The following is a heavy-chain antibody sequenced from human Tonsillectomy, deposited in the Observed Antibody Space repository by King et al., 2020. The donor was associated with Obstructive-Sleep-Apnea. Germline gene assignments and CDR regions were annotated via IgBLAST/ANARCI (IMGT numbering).Heavy chain of an antibody. J-gene: IGHJ4*02. CDR2: ITRNSGGT. CDR3: ARDRACSGGSGTGFDY. V-gene: IGHV1-2*04. D-gene: IGHD2-15*01. CDR1: GCPFPGYS. Sequence: VPLVASGAAVTQPGASVQVSCPASGCPFPGYSLHWVRQAPGQGLEWMGWITRNSGGTHCAQTFPGWVTLPRDTSISLASMALSRLRSDDTAVYYCARDRACSGGSGTGFDYWGQGTLVTVSS.